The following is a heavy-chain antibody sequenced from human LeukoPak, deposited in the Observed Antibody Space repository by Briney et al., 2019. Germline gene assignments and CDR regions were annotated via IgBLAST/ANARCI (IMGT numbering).Heavy chain of an antibody. CDR2: IYYSGST. CDR1: GGSISSYC. Sequence: PSETLSLTCTVSGGSISSYCWSWIRQPPGKGLEWIGYIYYSGSTNYNPSLKSRVTISVDTSKNQFSLKLSSVTAADTAVYYCARGVGATTFDYWGQGTLVTVSS. J-gene: IGHJ4*02. V-gene: IGHV4-59*01. CDR3: ARGVGATTFDY. D-gene: IGHD1-26*01.